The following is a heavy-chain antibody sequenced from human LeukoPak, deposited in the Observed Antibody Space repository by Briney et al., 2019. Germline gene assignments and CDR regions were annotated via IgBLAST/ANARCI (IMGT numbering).Heavy chain of an antibody. V-gene: IGHV4-4*09. CDR1: GGSVSSYY. J-gene: IGHJ2*01. CDR2: IYSSENT. D-gene: IGHD6-19*01. Sequence: KPSETLSLTCTVSGGSVSSYYWSWIRQPPGKRLEWIGYIYSSENTKYNSSLESRVTMSVDTSKNQFFLKLSSVTAADTAVYYCARFHSGPSGWYVLWYFDLWGRGTLVTVSS. CDR3: ARFHSGPSGWYVLWYFDL.